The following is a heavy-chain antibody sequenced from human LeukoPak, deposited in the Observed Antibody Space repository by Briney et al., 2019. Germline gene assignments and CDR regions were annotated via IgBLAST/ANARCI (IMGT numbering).Heavy chain of an antibody. CDR1: GFTFSSYA. CDR3: ARDVSSGYYYRLMGY. D-gene: IGHD3-22*01. V-gene: IGHV3-48*04. CDR2: ISSSSSTI. J-gene: IGHJ4*02. Sequence: GGSLRLSCAASGFTFSSYAMNWVRQAPGKGLEWVSYISSSSSTIYYADSVKGRFTISRDNAKNSLYLQMNSLRAEDTAVYYCARDVSSGYYYRLMGYWGQGTLVTVSS.